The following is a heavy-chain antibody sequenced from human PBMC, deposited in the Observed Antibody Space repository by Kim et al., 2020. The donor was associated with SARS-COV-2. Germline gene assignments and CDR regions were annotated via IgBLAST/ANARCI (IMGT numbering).Heavy chain of an antibody. CDR3: ARDFRPAAAPTYYFDY. J-gene: IGHJ4*02. CDR2: INPSGGST. D-gene: IGHD2-15*01. V-gene: IGHV1-46*01. CDR1: GYTFTSYY. Sequence: ASVKVSCKASGYTFTSYYMHWVRQAPGQGLEWMGIINPSGGSTSYAQKFQGRVTMTRDTSTSTVYMELSSLRSEDTAVYYCARDFRPAAAPTYYFDYWGQGTLVTVSS.